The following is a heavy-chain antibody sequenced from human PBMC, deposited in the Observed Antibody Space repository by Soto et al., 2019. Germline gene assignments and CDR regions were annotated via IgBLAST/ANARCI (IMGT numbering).Heavy chain of an antibody. CDR1: GFTFSSYA. Sequence: GGSLRLSCAASGFTFSSYAMSWVRQAPGKGLEWVSAISGSGGSTYYADSVKGRFTISRDNSKNTLYLQMNSIRAEDTAVYYCAKVILAAGALGYYFYGMDVWGQGTTVTVSS. CDR3: AKVILAAGALGYYFYGMDV. J-gene: IGHJ6*02. CDR2: ISGSGGST. V-gene: IGHV3-23*01. D-gene: IGHD7-27*01.